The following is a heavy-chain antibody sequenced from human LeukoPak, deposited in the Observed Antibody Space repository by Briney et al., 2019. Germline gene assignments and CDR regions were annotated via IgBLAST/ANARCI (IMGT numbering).Heavy chain of an antibody. CDR1: GYTFTGYY. J-gene: IGHJ4*02. CDR2: INPNSGGT. V-gene: IGHV1-2*02. Sequence: GASVKVSCKASGYTFTGYYMHWVRQAPGQGLEWMGWINPNSGGTNYAQKFQGRVTMTRDTSISTAYMELSRLRSDDPAVYYCARSLGETPLTSFDYWGQGTLVTVSS. D-gene: IGHD3-10*01. CDR3: ARSLGETPLTSFDY.